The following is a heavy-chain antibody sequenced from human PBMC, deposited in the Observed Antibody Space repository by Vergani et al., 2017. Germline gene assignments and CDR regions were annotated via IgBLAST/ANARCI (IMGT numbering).Heavy chain of an antibody. J-gene: IGHJ5*02. Sequence: QVQLQESAPGLVKPSETLSLTCTVSGGSISSYYWSWIRQPPGKGLEWIGYIYYSGSTNYNPSLKSRVTISVATSKNQFSLKLSSVTAADTAVYYCARGRYSSSSPGGWFDPWGQGTLVTVSS. CDR1: GGSISSYY. D-gene: IGHD6-13*01. CDR2: IYYSGST. CDR3: ARGRYSSSSPGGWFDP. V-gene: IGHV4-59*01.